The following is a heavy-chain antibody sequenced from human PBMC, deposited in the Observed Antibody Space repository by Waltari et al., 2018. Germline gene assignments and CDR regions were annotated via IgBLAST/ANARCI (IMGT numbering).Heavy chain of an antibody. CDR1: GFTFSSHV. J-gene: IGHJ5*02. CDR3: ARRRVGNSGDDT. Sequence: DVQLLESGGGLVQPGGSLRLSCAASGFTFSSHVMSWVRQAPGKGPEWVSSVRPCGVTTYYADSVKGRFTTSRDNSKNMLSLQMNSLRVEDTAVYYCARRRVGNSGDDTWGQGTLVIVSS. CDR2: VRPCGVTT. V-gene: IGHV3-23*01. D-gene: IGHD3-10*01.